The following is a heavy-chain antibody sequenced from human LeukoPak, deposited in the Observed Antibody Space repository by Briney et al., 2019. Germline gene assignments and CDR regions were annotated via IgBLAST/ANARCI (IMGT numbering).Heavy chain of an antibody. CDR3: ANIKSHLFDY. CDR2: INHSGST. CDR1: GRSFSCYY. D-gene: IGHD2-15*01. V-gene: IGHV4-34*01. J-gene: IGHJ4*02. Sequence: SETLSLTYAVYGRSFSCYYWSWLRQPPGKVLELVWEINHSGSTNYNPSLKSRVTISVDTSKNQFSLKLSSVTAADTAVYYCANIKSHLFDYWGQGTLVTVSS.